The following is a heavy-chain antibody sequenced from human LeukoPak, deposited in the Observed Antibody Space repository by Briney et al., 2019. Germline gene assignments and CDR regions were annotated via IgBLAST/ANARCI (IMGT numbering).Heavy chain of an antibody. J-gene: IGHJ4*02. CDR2: IYSGGST. CDR3: ARVNQLLTIDY. V-gene: IGHV3-53*01. CDR1: GXTVSDNY. D-gene: IGHD4/OR15-4a*01. Sequence: PGGSLRLSCAAPGXTVSDNYMSWVRQAPWKGLEWVSVIYSGGSTYYSDSVKGRFTISRDNSKNTLYLQMNSLRAEDTAVYYCARVNQLLTIDYWGQGTLVTVSS.